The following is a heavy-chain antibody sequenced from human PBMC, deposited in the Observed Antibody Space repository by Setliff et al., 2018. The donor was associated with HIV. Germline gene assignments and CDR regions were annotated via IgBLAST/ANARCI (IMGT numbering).Heavy chain of an antibody. Sequence: VGSLRLSCAASGFTFSGAEIHWVRQAAGKGLEWVGRIRSKADKYATDYGASAKGRFIISRDDSKKTAYLQMNTLRAEDTAMYYCLLPCTSGWHNWADPWGQGTLVTAPQ. D-gene: IGHD6-19*01. CDR2: IRSKADKYAT. CDR1: GFTFSGAE. CDR3: LLPCTSGWHNWADP. J-gene: IGHJ5*02. V-gene: IGHV3-73*01.